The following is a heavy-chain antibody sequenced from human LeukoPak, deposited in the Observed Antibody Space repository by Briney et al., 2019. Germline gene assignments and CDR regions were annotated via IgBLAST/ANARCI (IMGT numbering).Heavy chain of an antibody. CDR3: ARVSGSFFTFDY. D-gene: IGHD1-26*01. J-gene: IGHJ4*01. V-gene: IGHV1-18*01. Sequence: ASVKVSCKASGYTFTSNGITWVRQAPGQGLEWMGWINTYNGNSHYAQKLHGRVTVTTDTSTSTAHMGLRSLRSDDTAVYYCARVSGSFFTFDYWGHGTLVTVSS. CDR1: GYTFTSNG. CDR2: INTYNGNS.